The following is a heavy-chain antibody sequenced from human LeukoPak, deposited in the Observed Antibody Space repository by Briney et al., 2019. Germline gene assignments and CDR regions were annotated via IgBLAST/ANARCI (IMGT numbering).Heavy chain of an antibody. Sequence: GESLKISCMGSGYSFTSYWIGWVRQMPGKGLEWMGIIYPGDSDTRYSPSFQGQVTISADKSISTAYLQWSSLKASDTAMYYCARHRRDYYDSSGQADDAFDIWGQGTMVTVSS. CDR2: IYPGDSDT. CDR3: ARHRRDYYDSSGQADDAFDI. CDR1: GYSFTSYW. D-gene: IGHD3-22*01. J-gene: IGHJ3*02. V-gene: IGHV5-51*01.